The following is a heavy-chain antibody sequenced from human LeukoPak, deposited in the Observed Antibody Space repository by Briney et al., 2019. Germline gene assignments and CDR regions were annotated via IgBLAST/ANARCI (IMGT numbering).Heavy chain of an antibody. CDR2: ISYDGSNK. J-gene: IGHJ2*01. CDR1: GFTFSSYA. D-gene: IGHD3/OR15-3a*01. Sequence: PGRSLRLSCAASGFTFSSYAMHWVRQAPGKGLEWVAVISYDGSNKYHADSVKGRFTISRDNSKNTLYLQMNSLRAEDTAVYYCAKDWTGTKPFDLWGRGTLVTVSS. V-gene: IGHV3-30*04. CDR3: AKDWTGTKPFDL.